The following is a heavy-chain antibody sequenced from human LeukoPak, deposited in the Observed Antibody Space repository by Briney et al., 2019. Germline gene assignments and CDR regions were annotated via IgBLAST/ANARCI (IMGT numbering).Heavy chain of an antibody. J-gene: IGHJ4*02. D-gene: IGHD6-19*01. CDR3: AKAPDYSSGSIDY. Sequence: GGSLRLSCAASGFTFSSYGMHWVRQAPGKGLEWVAVISYDGSNKYYADSGKGRFTIPRDNSKNTLYLQMNSLRAEDTAVYYCAKAPDYSSGSIDYWGQGTLVTVSS. CDR1: GFTFSSYG. V-gene: IGHV3-30*18. CDR2: ISYDGSNK.